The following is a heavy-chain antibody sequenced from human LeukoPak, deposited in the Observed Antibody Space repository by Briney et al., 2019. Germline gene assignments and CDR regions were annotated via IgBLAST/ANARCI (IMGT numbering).Heavy chain of an antibody. V-gene: IGHV3-23*01. CDR1: GFTFSSYA. J-gene: IGHJ4*02. D-gene: IGHD4-23*01. CDR2: ISGSGGST. Sequence: PGGPLRLSCAASGFTFSSYAMSWVRQAPGKGLEWVSAISGSGGSTYYTDSVEGRFTISRDNSKNTLYLQMNSLRAEDTAVYYCAKDRWEPYYFDYWGQGTLVTVSS. CDR3: AKDRWEPYYFDY.